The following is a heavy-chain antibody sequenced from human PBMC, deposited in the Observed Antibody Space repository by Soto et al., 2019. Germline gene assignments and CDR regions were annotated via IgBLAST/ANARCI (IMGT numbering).Heavy chain of an antibody. CDR3: ARSTNGYGDRH. CDR2: MNPNSGNT. V-gene: IGHV1-8*01. Sequence: QVQLVQSGAEVKKPGASVKVSCKASGYTFTSYDINWGRQATGQGLEWMGWMNPNSGNTGSAQKYQGRVHMTRNTSISTAYMELSSLTSENTAVYYCARSTNGYGDRHWGQGTLVTVSS. D-gene: IGHD4-17*01. CDR1: GYTFTSYD. J-gene: IGHJ4*02.